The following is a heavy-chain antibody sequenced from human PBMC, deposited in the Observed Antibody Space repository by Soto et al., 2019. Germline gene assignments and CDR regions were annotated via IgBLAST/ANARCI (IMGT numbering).Heavy chain of an antibody. D-gene: IGHD3-9*01. CDR3: ACGKYYDILTGYYKTYYFDY. J-gene: IGHJ4*02. CDR2: IYYSGST. Sequence: SEPRSLTGTVSGGSISSSSYYWGWIRQPPGKGLEWIGSIYYSGSTYYNPSLKSRVTISVDTSKNQFSLKLSSVTAADTAVYYCACGKYYDILTGYYKTYYFDYWGQGTLVTVSS. CDR1: GGSISSSSYY. V-gene: IGHV4-39*01.